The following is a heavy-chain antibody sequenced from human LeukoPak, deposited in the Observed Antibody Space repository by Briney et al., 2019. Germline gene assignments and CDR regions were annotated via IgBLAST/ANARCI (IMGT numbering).Heavy chain of an antibody. CDR1: GDSVSSNSVT. V-gene: IGHV6-1*01. Sequence: SQTLSLTCAISGDSVSSNSVTWNWIRQSPSRGLERLGRTYYRSTWYNDYAVSVRGRIAVNPDTSKNQFSLHLNSVTPEDTAVYYCARRLTQYDCFDPWGQGILVTVSS. CDR2: TYYRSTWYN. J-gene: IGHJ5*02. D-gene: IGHD2-2*01. CDR3: ARRLTQYDCFDP.